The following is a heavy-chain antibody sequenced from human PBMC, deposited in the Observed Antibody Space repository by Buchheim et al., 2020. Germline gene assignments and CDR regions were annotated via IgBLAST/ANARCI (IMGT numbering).Heavy chain of an antibody. J-gene: IGHJ5*02. Sequence: QVQLQESGPGLVKPSETLSLTCTVPGGSISGYYWNWIRQPPGKGLEWIGYIYSSGSTNYNPSLKSRVTISADSSRNHFSMRLSSVTAADTAVYYCAAGRNWFDPWGQGTL. CDR3: AAGRNWFDP. D-gene: IGHD1-26*01. CDR2: IYSSGST. V-gene: IGHV4-59*01. CDR1: GGSISGYY.